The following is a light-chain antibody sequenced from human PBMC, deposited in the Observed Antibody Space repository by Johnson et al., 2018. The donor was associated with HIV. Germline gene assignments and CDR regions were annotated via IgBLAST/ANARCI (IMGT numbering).Light chain of an antibody. CDR3: GTWDSSLSAEV. V-gene: IGLV1-51*02. Sequence: QSVLTQPRSVSAAPGQKVTISCSGSSSNIGNNYVSWYQQLPGTAPKLLIYENNKRPSGIPDRFSGSKSGTSATLGITGLQTGDEADYYCGTWDSSLSAEVFGTGTKVTVL. CDR1: SSNIGNNY. J-gene: IGLJ1*01. CDR2: ENN.